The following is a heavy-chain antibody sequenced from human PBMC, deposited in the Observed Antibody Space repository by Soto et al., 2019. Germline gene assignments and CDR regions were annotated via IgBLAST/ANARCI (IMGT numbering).Heavy chain of an antibody. CDR2: IYYSGST. D-gene: IGHD6-13*01. CDR1: GGSISSYY. Sequence: QVQLQESGPGLVKPSETLSLTCTVSGGSISSYYWSWIRQPPGKGLEWIGYIYYSGSTNYNPSLKSRVTISVDTSKNQFSLKLSSVTAADTAVYYCARHGMGQLALSQFDYWGQGTLVTVSS. J-gene: IGHJ4*02. CDR3: ARHGMGQLALSQFDY. V-gene: IGHV4-59*08.